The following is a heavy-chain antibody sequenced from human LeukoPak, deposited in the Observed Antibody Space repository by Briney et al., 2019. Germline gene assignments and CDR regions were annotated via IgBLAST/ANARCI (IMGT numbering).Heavy chain of an antibody. CDR2: IRSKAYGGTT. V-gene: IGHV3-49*03. J-gene: IGHJ4*02. CDR1: GFTFGDYA. CDR3: VRDSSSSPGF. Sequence: GGSLRLSCTGSGFTFGDYAMSWFRQAPGKGLEWVSVIRSKAYGGTTEYAASVKGRFTISRDDSKSIAYLQMNTLKTEDTGFYYCVRDSSSSPGFWGQGTLVTVSS. D-gene: IGHD6-6*01.